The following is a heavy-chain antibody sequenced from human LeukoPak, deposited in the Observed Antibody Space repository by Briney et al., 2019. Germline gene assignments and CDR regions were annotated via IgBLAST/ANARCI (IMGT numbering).Heavy chain of an antibody. J-gene: IGHJ1*01. D-gene: IGHD3-22*01. CDR3: ARGYYDSSGFEYFQD. Sequence: ASVKVSCKASGYTFTGYYIQWVRQAPGQGPEWMGWINANSGDTNYGQKFQGRVTMTRDTSISTAYMELSRLTSDDTAVYYCARGYYDSSGFEYFQDWGQGTLVTVSS. CDR2: INANSGDT. CDR1: GYTFTGYY. V-gene: IGHV1-2*02.